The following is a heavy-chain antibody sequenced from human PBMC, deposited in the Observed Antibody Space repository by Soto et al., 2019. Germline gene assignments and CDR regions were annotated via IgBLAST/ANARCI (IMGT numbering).Heavy chain of an antibody. CDR1: GGSTSSGGFY. D-gene: IGHD5-18*01. CDR3: ARNGYTYGMDV. CDR2: IYYSGIS. J-gene: IGHJ6*02. Sequence: LSLTCTVSGGSTSSGGFYWSWIRQHPGKGLEWIGYIYYSGISYYNPSLKSRVSISLDTSRNQFSMTLNSVTAADTAVYYCARNGYTYGMDVWGQGATVTVSS. V-gene: IGHV4-31*03.